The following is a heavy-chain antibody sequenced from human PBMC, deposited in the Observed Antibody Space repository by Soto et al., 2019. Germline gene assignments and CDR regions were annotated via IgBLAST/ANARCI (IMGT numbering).Heavy chain of an antibody. J-gene: IGHJ5*02. Sequence: GSLRLSSAASGFTFRSFTMNWVRQAPGKGLEWVSTISSNSAYIHYTDALRGRFTISRDNAKNSLHLQMNSLRAEDTAVYYCTRDASRDSSARGWFDPWGPGTLVTVSS. CDR2: ISSNSAYI. CDR1: GFTFRSFT. CDR3: TRDASRDSSARGWFDP. D-gene: IGHD6-13*01. V-gene: IGHV3-21*01.